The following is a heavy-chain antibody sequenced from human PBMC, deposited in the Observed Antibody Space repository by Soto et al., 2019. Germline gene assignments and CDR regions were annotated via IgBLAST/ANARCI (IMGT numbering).Heavy chain of an antibody. J-gene: IGHJ4*02. Sequence: GGSLRLSCSVSGFTFISYAMHWVRQAPGRGLQYAASIRSNGASTYYADSVKGRFTISRDNSKNTLYLQMSSLRADDTAVYYCVKDRYVDYWGQGTLVTVSS. CDR2: IRSNGAST. CDR3: VKDRYVDY. CDR1: GFTFISYA. V-gene: IGHV3-64D*06.